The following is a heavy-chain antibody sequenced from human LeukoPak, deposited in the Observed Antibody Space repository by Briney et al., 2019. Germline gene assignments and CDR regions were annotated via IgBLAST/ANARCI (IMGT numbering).Heavy chain of an antibody. J-gene: IGHJ6*03. Sequence: SETLSLTCTVSAGSISGYYWTWIRQPPGKGLEWIGYIYTSGSTNYNPSLKSRVTISVDTSKNQFSLKLSSVTAADTAVYYCASSPILLSTYYYYYMDVWGKGTTVTVSS. V-gene: IGHV4-4*09. D-gene: IGHD5/OR15-5a*01. CDR2: IYTSGST. CDR3: ASSPILLSTYYYYYMDV. CDR1: AGSISGYY.